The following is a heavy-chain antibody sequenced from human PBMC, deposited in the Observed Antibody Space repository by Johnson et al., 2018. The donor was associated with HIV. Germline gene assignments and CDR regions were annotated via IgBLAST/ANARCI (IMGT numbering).Heavy chain of an antibody. V-gene: IGHV3-11*04. CDR1: GFTFSDYD. CDR2: ISSSGSTI. Sequence: QVQLVESGGGVVQPGRSLRLSCAASGFTFSDYDMSWIRQAPGKGLEWVSFISSSGSTIYYADSVKGRFTISRDNSKNSLYLQMNSLRAGDTAVYYCARAYSGSYINDAFDIWGQGTMVTVSS. D-gene: IGHD1-26*01. J-gene: IGHJ3*02. CDR3: ARAYSGSYINDAFDI.